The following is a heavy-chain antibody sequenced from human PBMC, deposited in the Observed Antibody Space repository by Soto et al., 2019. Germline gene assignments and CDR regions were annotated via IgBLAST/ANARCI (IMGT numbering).Heavy chain of an antibody. Sequence: GGSLRLSCAASGFTFSSYSMNWVRQAPGKGLEWVSYISSSSSTIYYADSVKGRFTISRDNAKNSLYLQMNSLRAEDTAVYYCARDITRELEWGLARYFDYWGQGTLVTVSS. D-gene: IGHD2-21*01. CDR1: GFTFSSYS. V-gene: IGHV3-48*01. CDR3: ARDITRELEWGLARYFDY. CDR2: ISSSSSTI. J-gene: IGHJ4*02.